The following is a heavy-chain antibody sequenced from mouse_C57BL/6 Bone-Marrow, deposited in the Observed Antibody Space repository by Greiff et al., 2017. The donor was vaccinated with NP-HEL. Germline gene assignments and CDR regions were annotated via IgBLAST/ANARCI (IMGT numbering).Heavy chain of an antibody. D-gene: IGHD1-1*01. CDR1: GFTFSDYG. Sequence: EVMLVESGGGLVKPGGSLKLSCAASGFTFSDYGMHWVRQAPEKGLEWVAYISSGSSTIYYADTVKGRFTISRDNAKNTLFLQMTSLRSEDTAMYYCARKSPLFITTVVGYFDVWGTGTTVTVSS. V-gene: IGHV5-17*01. CDR2: ISSGSSTI. J-gene: IGHJ1*03. CDR3: ARKSPLFITTVVGYFDV.